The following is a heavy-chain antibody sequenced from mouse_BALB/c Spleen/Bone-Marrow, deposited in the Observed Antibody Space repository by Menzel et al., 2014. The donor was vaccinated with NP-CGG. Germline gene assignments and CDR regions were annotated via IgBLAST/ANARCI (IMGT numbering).Heavy chain of an antibody. CDR3: GRGDDYDGDFDR. D-gene: IGHD2-4*01. CDR1: GYSFTGYS. V-gene: IGHV1-37*01. CDR2: INPYNGDT. Sequence: VQLKESGPELVKPGASVKISCKASGYSFTGYSMNWVKQSHGKSLEWIGRINPYNGDTFYSQKFKGKATLTVDKSSSTAHMELLSLTSEDSAVYYCGRGDDYDGDFDRWGQGTTLTVSS. J-gene: IGHJ2*01.